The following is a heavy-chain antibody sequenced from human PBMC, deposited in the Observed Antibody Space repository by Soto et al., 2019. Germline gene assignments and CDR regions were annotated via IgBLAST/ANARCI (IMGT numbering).Heavy chain of an antibody. D-gene: IGHD2-8*01. Sequence: SVKVSCKASGGTFSSYAISWVRQAPGQGLEWMGGIIPIFGTANYAQKFQGRVTITADKSTSTAYMELSSLRSEDTAVYYCASSKDIVLMVYAPRDYYYYGMDVWGQGTTVTVSS. CDR1: GGTFSSYA. V-gene: IGHV1-69*06. J-gene: IGHJ6*02. CDR2: IIPIFGTA. CDR3: ASSKDIVLMVYAPRDYYYYGMDV.